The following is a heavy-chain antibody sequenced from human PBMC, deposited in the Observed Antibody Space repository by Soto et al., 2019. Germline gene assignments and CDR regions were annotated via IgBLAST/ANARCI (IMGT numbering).Heavy chain of an antibody. CDR3: ASSGIYYAFWSGYAH. CDR2: IYYSGST. Sequence: SETLCVTCTFSVGSISSYYWSWIRQPPGKGLEWIGYIYYSGSTNYNPSLKSRVTISVDTSKNQFSLKLSSVTAADTAVYYCASSGIYYAFWSGYAHWGQGTMVTVSS. CDR1: VGSISSYY. J-gene: IGHJ4*02. V-gene: IGHV4-59*01. D-gene: IGHD3-3*01.